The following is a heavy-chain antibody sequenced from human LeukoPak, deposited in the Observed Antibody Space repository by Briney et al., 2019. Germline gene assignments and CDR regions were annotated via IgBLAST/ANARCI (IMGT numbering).Heavy chain of an antibody. CDR1: GFTFSSYA. J-gene: IGHJ4*02. Sequence: GGSLRLSCADSGFTFSSYAMSWVRQAPGKGLEWVSAISGSGGSTYYADSVKGRFTISRDNSKNTLYLQMNNLRAEDTAVYYCAPHPSSGYYAYWGQGTLVTVSS. CDR3: APHPSSGYYAY. V-gene: IGHV3-23*01. CDR2: ISGSGGST. D-gene: IGHD3-22*01.